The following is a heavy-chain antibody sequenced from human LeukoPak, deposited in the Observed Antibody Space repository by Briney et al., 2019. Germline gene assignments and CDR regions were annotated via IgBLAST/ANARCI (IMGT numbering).Heavy chain of an antibody. D-gene: IGHD6-13*01. V-gene: IGHV3-30*02. CDR3: AKGIAAPPEPYYFDY. CDR2: IRYDGSNK. CDR1: GFTFSSYG. Sequence: GGSLRLSCAASGFTFSSYGMHWVRQAPGKGLEWVAFIRYDGSNKYYADSVKGRFTISRGNSKNTLYLQMNSLRADDTAIYYCAKGIAAPPEPYYFDYWGQGTLVTVSS. J-gene: IGHJ4*02.